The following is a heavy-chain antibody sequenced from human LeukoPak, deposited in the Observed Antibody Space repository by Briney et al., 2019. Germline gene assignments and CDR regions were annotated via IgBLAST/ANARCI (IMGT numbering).Heavy chain of an antibody. Sequence: SETLSLTCTVSGVSISNNYYYWAWIRQPPGEGLEMIGYVHFTGSTFYNSSPKSRVTISADTSQNQFTLSLTSVTAADTAVYYCATLGLLRGAGFNLATHFDFWGQGTLVTVSS. CDR1: GVSISNNYYY. CDR3: ATLGLLRGAGFNLATHFDF. CDR2: VHFTGST. J-gene: IGHJ4*02. D-gene: IGHD1-26*01. V-gene: IGHV4-39*01.